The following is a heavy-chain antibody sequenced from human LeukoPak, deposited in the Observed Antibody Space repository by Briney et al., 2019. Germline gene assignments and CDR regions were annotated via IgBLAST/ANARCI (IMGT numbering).Heavy chain of an antibody. CDR1: GFTFSSYA. CDR2: VSDDGTKK. Sequence: GRSLRLSCVASGFTFSSYAMHWVRQTPGKGLDWVAVVSDDGTKKYYADSAMGRFTISRDNSKNTLYLQMNSLRAEDTAVYYCVKRSGMTTAALDYWGQGTLVTVSS. V-gene: IGHV3-30-3*02. CDR3: VKRSGMTTAALDY. J-gene: IGHJ4*02. D-gene: IGHD1-1*01.